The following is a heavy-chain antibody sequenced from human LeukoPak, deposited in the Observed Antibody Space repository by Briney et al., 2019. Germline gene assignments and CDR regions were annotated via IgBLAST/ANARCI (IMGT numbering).Heavy chain of an antibody. Sequence: SETLSLTCAVSGYSISSGYYWGWSRQRPGKGVEWIGYIYYSGSTYYNPSLKSRVTISVDTSKNQFSLKLSSVTAADTAVYYCATTPKYCTNGVCFKYYYYMDVWGKGTTVTVSS. J-gene: IGHJ6*03. CDR1: GYSISSGYY. CDR3: ATTPKYCTNGVCFKYYYYMDV. V-gene: IGHV4-38-2*01. D-gene: IGHD2-8*01. CDR2: IYYSGST.